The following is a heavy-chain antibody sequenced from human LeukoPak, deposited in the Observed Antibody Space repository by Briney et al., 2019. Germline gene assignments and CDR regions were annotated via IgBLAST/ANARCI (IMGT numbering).Heavy chain of an antibody. D-gene: IGHD3-22*01. J-gene: IGHJ4*02. Sequence: PGGSPRPSCAASGFTFSSYAMSWVRQAPGKGLEWVSAISGSGDSTYYSDSVKGRFTTSRDNSKNTLYVQMNSLRAEDTAVYYCAKPLVSDYYDSSGYWGYWGQGTLVTVSS. V-gene: IGHV3-23*01. CDR2: ISGSGDST. CDR1: GFTFSSYA. CDR3: AKPLVSDYYDSSGYWGY.